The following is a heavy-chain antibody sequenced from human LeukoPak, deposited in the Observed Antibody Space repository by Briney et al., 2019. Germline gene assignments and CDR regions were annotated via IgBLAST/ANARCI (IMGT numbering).Heavy chain of an antibody. D-gene: IGHD4-11*01. V-gene: IGHV1-69*05. Sequence: SVKVSCKASGGTFSSYAISWVRQAPGQGLEWMGGIIPIFGTANYAQKFQGRVTITMDESTSTAYMELSSLRSEDTAVYYCARNTVTTSWFDPWGQGTLVTVSS. CDR3: ARNTVTTSWFDP. CDR2: IIPIFGTA. CDR1: GGTFSSYA. J-gene: IGHJ5*02.